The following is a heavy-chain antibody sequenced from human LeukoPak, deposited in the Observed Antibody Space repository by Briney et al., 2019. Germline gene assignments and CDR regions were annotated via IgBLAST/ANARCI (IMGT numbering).Heavy chain of an antibody. CDR3: ATDPVGYYYYGMDV. Sequence: GASVKVSCKASGYTFTSYYMHWVRQAPGQGLGWMGIINPTGGSTTYAQKFQGRVTMTRDTSTSTVYMELSSLKSEDTAVYYCATDPVGYYYYGMDVWGQGTTVTVSS. D-gene: IGHD1-26*01. V-gene: IGHV1-46*01. CDR1: GYTFTSYY. CDR2: INPTGGST. J-gene: IGHJ6*02.